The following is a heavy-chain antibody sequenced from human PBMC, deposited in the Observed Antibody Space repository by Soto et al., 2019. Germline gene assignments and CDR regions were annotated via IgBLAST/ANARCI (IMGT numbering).Heavy chain of an antibody. V-gene: IGHV4-4*02. Sequence: PSETLSLTCAVSSDSISSSNWWSWVRQPPGKGLEWIGEVYHSGSTTNYNPSLKSRVTMSVDKSKNQFSMKLSSVTAADTAMYYCARHGSGPYYFDYWGRGTLVTVSS. D-gene: IGHD6-19*01. CDR3: ARHGSGPYYFDY. CDR2: VYHSGSTT. J-gene: IGHJ4*02. CDR1: SDSISSSNW.